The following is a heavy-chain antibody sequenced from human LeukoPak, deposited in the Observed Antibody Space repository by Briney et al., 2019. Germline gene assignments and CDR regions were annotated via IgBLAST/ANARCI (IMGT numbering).Heavy chain of an antibody. D-gene: IGHD3-16*01. CDR3: TRAPNLYGDYSDY. CDR2: IRSKAYGGTT. Sequence: LSLTCAVYGGSFSGYYWSWIRQPPGKGLEWVGFIRSKAYGGTTEYAASVKGRFTISRDDSKSIAYLQMNSLKTEDTAVYYCTRAPNLYGDYSDYWGQGTLVTVSS. J-gene: IGHJ4*02. V-gene: IGHV3-49*03. CDR1: GGSFSGYY.